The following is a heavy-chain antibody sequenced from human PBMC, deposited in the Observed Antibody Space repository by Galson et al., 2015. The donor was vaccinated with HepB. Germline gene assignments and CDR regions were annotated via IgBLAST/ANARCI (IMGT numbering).Heavy chain of an antibody. CDR3: ARDTSYYYDSSGYYHDY. Sequence: SLRLSCAASGFTFSSYSMNWVRQAPGKGLEWVSYISSSSSTIYYADSVKGRFTISRDNAKNSLYLQMNSLRDEDTAVYYCARDTSYYYDSSGYYHDYWGQGTLVTVSS. D-gene: IGHD3-22*01. V-gene: IGHV3-48*02. J-gene: IGHJ4*02. CDR1: GFTFSSYS. CDR2: ISSSSSTI.